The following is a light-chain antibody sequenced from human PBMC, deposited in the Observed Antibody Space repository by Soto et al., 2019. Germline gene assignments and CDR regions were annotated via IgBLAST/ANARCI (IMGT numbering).Light chain of an antibody. V-gene: IGKV3-11*01. CDR1: QSVSSY. CDR3: QQRSDWRLT. J-gene: IGKJ2*01. CDR2: DAS. Sequence: EIVLTQSPATLSLSPGERATLSCRASQSVSSYLAWYQQKPGQAPRLLIYDASNRATGIPARFSGSGSGTAFTRTISSLEPEDLAIYYCQQRSDWRLTFGQGTKLEIK.